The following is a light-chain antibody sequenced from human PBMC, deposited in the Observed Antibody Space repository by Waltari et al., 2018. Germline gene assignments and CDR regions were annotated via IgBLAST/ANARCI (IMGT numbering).Light chain of an antibody. Sequence: DIQMTQSPSSVSASVGDRVTITCRASQGISTWLGWYQQKPGKAPKPLIYAASSLQSGVPSRFSGSGSGTEFTLTITNLQPDDFATYFCQQSFSSPWTFGQGTTV. CDR2: AAS. J-gene: IGKJ1*01. CDR1: QGISTW. V-gene: IGKV1-12*01. CDR3: QQSFSSPWT.